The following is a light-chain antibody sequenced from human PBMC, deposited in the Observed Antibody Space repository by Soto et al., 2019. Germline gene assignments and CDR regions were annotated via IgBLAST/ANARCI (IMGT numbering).Light chain of an antibody. V-gene: IGKV3-20*01. CDR1: QSVSSSY. J-gene: IGKJ3*01. Sequence: IVLTQSPGTLSLSPGARATLSCRASQSVSSSYLAWYQQKPDQAPRLLIYGASSRATGIPDRFSGSGSGTDFTLTISRLEPEDFAVYYCQQYGSSSFTFGPGTKVDIK. CDR2: GAS. CDR3: QQYGSSSFT.